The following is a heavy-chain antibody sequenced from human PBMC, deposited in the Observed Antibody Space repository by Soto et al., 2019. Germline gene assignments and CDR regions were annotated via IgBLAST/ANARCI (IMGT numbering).Heavy chain of an antibody. V-gene: IGHV4-39*01. J-gene: IGHJ4*02. CDR3: ARVPPHRHITMIVRPSGYFDY. CDR1: GDSITSNSYF. CDR2: IYYSGTT. Sequence: SETLSLTCTVSGDSITSNSYFWAWIRQPPGKGLEWIGSIYYSGTTYYNPSLKSRVTISVDRSKNQFSLKLSSVTAADTAVYYCARVPPHRHITMIVRPSGYFDYWGQGTLVTVSS. D-gene: IGHD3-22*01.